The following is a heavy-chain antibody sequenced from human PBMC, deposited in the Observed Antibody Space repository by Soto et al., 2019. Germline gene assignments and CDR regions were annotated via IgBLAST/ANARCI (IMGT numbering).Heavy chain of an antibody. CDR2: MNPGSGDT. V-gene: IGHV1-8*01. J-gene: IGHJ4*02. D-gene: IGHD6-19*01. CDR1: GYSFTNND. CDR3: ASGFSSGWFDY. Sequence: ASLKVSCKASGYSFTNNDVSWVRQATGQGLEWMGWMNPGSGDTGYAQKFQGRVTMTRAISIATAYMELTSLRAEDTAVYYCASGFSSGWFDYWGQGTLVTVSS.